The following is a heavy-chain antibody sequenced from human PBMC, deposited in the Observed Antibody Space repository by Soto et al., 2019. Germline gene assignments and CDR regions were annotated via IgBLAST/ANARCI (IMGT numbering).Heavy chain of an antibody. D-gene: IGHD2-15*01. J-gene: IGHJ4*02. CDR1: GGSISSYF. V-gene: IGHV4-59*08. Sequence: QVQLQESGPGLVKPSETLSLTCTVSGGSISSYFCSWIRQPPGKGLEWVGYIYYRGSTNYNPSLKSRVTISVDTSKNQFSLKLRSVTAADTAVYYCARRWGRSFDYWGQGTLVTVSS. CDR2: IYYRGST. CDR3: ARRWGRSFDY.